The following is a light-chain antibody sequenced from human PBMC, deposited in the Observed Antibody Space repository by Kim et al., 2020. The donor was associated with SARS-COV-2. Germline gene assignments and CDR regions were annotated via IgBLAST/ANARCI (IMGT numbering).Light chain of an antibody. CDR3: AAWDDSLSGVV. CDR1: SSNIGSNY. V-gene: IGLV1-47*01. Sequence: QPVLTQPPSASGTPGQRVTISCSGSSSNIGSNYVYWYQQLPGTAPKLLVYRNNQRPSGVPDRFSGSKSGTSASLAISGLRSEDGADYYCAAWDDSLSGVVFGGGTQLTVL. J-gene: IGLJ2*01. CDR2: RNN.